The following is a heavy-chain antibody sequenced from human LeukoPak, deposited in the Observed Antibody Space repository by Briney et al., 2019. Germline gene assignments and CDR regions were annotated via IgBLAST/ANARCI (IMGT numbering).Heavy chain of an antibody. CDR3: ARAVPVTMTDPFDR. J-gene: IGHJ3*01. Sequence: GSLRLSCAASGFTFSSYAMSWVRQAPGKGLEWIGYIYSSGSTKYNPSLKSRVTISVDTSRNQFSLKLTSVTAADTAVYYCARAVPVTMTDPFDRWGQGTLVTVSS. D-gene: IGHD3-22*01. CDR2: IYSSGST. CDR1: GFTFSSYA. V-gene: IGHV4-59*12.